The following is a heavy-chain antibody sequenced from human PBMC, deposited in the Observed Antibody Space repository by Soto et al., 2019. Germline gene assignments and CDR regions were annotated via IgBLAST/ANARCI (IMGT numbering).Heavy chain of an antibody. Sequence: PSETLSLTCTVSGGSISSSSYYWGWIRQPPGKGLEWIGSIYYSGSTYYNPSLKSRVTISVDTSKNQFSLKLSSVTAADTAVYYCARHHLITIFGVVIIESTNNWFDPWGQGTLVTVSS. V-gene: IGHV4-39*01. D-gene: IGHD3-3*01. CDR3: ARHHLITIFGVVIIESTNNWFDP. J-gene: IGHJ5*02. CDR2: IYYSGST. CDR1: GGSISSSSYY.